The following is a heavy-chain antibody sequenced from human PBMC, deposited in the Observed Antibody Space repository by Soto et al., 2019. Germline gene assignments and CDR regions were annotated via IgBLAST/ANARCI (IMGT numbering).Heavy chain of an antibody. J-gene: IGHJ4*02. CDR2: ISYDGSNK. CDR3: AKETTATLFDY. Sequence: GGSLRLSCAASGFTFSSYGMNWVRQAPGKGLEWVVLISYDGSNKYYADSVKGRFTISRDNSKNTLYLQMNSLRAEDTAVYYCAKETTATLFDYWGQGTLVTVSS. CDR1: GFTFSSYG. V-gene: IGHV3-30*18. D-gene: IGHD4-17*01.